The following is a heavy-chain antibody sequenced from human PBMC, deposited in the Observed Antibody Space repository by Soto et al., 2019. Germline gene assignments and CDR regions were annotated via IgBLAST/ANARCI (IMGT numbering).Heavy chain of an antibody. CDR2: IYYSGST. J-gene: IGHJ4*02. CDR3: ASGRGQEMATIPIEY. V-gene: IGHV4-59*01. D-gene: IGHD5-12*01. CDR1: GGSISSYY. Sequence: PETLSLTCTVSGGSISSYYWSWIRQPPGKGLEWIGYIYYSGSTNYNPSLKSRVTISVDTSKNQFSLKLSSVTAADTAVYYCASGRGQEMATIPIEYWGKGKLVT.